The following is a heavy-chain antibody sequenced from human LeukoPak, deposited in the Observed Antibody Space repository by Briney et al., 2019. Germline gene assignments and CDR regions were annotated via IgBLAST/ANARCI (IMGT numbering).Heavy chain of an antibody. CDR2: IIPIFGTA. D-gene: IGHD6-19*01. CDR1: GGTFSSYA. CDR3: ARARSSGWYILDY. V-gene: IGHV1-69*13. Sequence: GASVKVSCKASGGTFSSYAISWVRQAPGQGLEWMGGIIPIFGTANYAQKFQGRVTTTADESTSTAYMELSSLRSEDTAVYYCARARSSGWYILDYWGQGTLVTVSS. J-gene: IGHJ4*02.